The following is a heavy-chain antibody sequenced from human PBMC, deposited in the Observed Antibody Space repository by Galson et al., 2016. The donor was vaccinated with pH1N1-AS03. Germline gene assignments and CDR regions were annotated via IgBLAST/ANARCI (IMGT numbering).Heavy chain of an antibody. V-gene: IGHV4-39*07. CDR1: GDSISSTPYY. CDR2: IYFRGAT. J-gene: IGHJ4*02. Sequence: LSLTCTVSGDSISSTPYYWGWIRQPPGKGLEWIGTIYFRGATYYSPSLKSRVTISIDSSKNLFSLSLSSVTAADTAVYYRARHVGGSYPNTLDSWGQGTLVIVSS. D-gene: IGHD1-26*01. CDR3: ARHVGGSYPNTLDS.